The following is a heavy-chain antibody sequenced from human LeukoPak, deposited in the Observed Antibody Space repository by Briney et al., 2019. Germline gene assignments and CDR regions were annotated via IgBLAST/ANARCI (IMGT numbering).Heavy chain of an antibody. V-gene: IGHV1-69*05. CDR3: ARGIPDWYYYGSGRYYNSHKQVDDY. J-gene: IGHJ4*02. Sequence: SVKVSCKASGGTFSSYAISWVRQAPGQGLEWMGGIIPIFGTANYAQKFQGRVTITTDESTSTAYMELSSLRSEDTAVYYCARGIPDWYYYGSGRYYNSHKQVDDYWGQGTLVTVSS. D-gene: IGHD3-10*01. CDR1: GGTFSSYA. CDR2: IIPIFGTA.